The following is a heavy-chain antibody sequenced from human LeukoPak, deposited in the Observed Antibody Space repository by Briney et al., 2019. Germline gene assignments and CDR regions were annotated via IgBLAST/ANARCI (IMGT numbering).Heavy chain of an antibody. Sequence: ASVTVSCTASGYTFTIYGISWVRQAPGQGLEWMGWISAYNGNTNYAQKLQGRVTMTTDTSTSTAYMELRSLRSDDTAVYYCARGYGGANYFDYWGQGTLVTVSS. D-gene: IGHD4-23*01. CDR2: ISAYNGNT. J-gene: IGHJ4*02. V-gene: IGHV1-18*01. CDR3: ARGYGGANYFDY. CDR1: GYTFTIYG.